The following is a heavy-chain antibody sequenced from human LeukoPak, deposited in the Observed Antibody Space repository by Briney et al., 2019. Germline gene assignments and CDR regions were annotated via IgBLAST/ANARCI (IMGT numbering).Heavy chain of an antibody. CDR1: GFTFDDYA. J-gene: IGHJ4*02. Sequence: GRSLRLSCAASGFTFDDYAMHWVRQAPGKGLEWVSGISWNSGSIGYADSVKGRFTISRDNAKNSLYLQMNSLRAEDTALYYCAKDISGSSGSFDYWGQGTLVTVSS. CDR2: ISWNSGSI. D-gene: IGHD1-26*01. CDR3: AKDISGSSGSFDY. V-gene: IGHV3-9*01.